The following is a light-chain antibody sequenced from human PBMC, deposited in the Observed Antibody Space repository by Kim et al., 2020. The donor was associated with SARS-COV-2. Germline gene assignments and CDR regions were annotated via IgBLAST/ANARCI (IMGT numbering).Light chain of an antibody. CDR1: SSNIGSNY. Sequence: RDTTSCSGSSSNIGSNYVYWYQQRPGTAPKLLIYRNNQRPSGVPDRFSGSKSGTSASLAISGLRSEDEADYYCAAWDDSLSGSYVFGTGTKVTVL. V-gene: IGLV1-47*01. CDR2: RNN. CDR3: AAWDDSLSGSYV. J-gene: IGLJ1*01.